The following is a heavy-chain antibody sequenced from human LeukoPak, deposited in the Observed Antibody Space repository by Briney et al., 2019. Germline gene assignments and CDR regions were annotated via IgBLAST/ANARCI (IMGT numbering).Heavy chain of an antibody. V-gene: IGHV3-30*04. CDR2: ISYDGSNK. Sequence: GGSLRLSCAASGFTFSSYALHWVRQAPGKGLEWVAGISYDGSNKYYADSVKGRFTISRDNSKNTLYLQMNSLRAEDTAVYYCAKVGVYSTYAFDIWGQGTMVTVSS. D-gene: IGHD6-13*01. CDR1: GFTFSSYA. CDR3: AKVGVYSTYAFDI. J-gene: IGHJ3*02.